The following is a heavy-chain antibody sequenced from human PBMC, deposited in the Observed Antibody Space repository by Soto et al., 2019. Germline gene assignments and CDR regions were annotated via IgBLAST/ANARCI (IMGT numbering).Heavy chain of an antibody. CDR3: ARRQWLVGGYYYGMDV. J-gene: IGHJ6*02. Sequence: QVQLVQSGAEVKKPGASVKVSCKASGYTFTSYGISWVRQAPGQGLEWMGWTSAYNGNTNYAQKLQGRVTMTTDTSTSTAYMGLRGLRSDDTAVYYCARRQWLVGGYYYGMDVWGQGTTVTVSS. D-gene: IGHD6-19*01. V-gene: IGHV1-18*01. CDR1: GYTFTSYG. CDR2: TSAYNGNT.